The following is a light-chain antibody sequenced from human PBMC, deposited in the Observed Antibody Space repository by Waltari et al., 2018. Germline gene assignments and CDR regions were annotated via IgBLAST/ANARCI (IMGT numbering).Light chain of an antibody. CDR3: ASWDGALTGVV. Sequence: QSVLTQPPSASGAPGQWVTISCSGSTSNIGNNYVYWYQKLPGTAPKLLVSMNDRRPSGVPDRYSGSKSGPSASLAISGLRSEDEADDYCASWDGALTGVVFGGGTRLTVL. J-gene: IGLJ2*01. V-gene: IGLV1-47*01. CDR2: MND. CDR1: TSNIGNNY.